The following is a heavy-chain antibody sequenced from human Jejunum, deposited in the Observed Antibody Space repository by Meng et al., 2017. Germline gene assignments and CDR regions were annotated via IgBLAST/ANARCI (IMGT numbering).Heavy chain of an antibody. CDR2: ISGSGGST. D-gene: IGHD5-18*01. CDR1: GFTFSSYA. V-gene: IGHV3-23*01. CDR3: ARNFGGGYSYGLDY. Sequence: GGSLRLSCPASGFTFSSYAMSWVRQAPGKGLEWVSAISGSGGSTYYADSVKGRFNISRENSKNTLYLQINSLRAEDTAVYYCARNFGGGYSYGLDYWGQGTLVTVSS. J-gene: IGHJ4*02.